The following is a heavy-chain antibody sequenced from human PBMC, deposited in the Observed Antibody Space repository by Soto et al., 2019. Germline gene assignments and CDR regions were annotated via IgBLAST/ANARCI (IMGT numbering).Heavy chain of an antibody. CDR3: AHIRRGRSGWYLSY. Sequence: QITLKESGPTLVKPTQTLTLTCTFSGFSLSTSGVGVGWIRQPPGKALEWLALIYWDDDKRYSPALKSRLTSTTDTSKDQVVLTMTNIDPVDTATYYCAHIRRGRSGWYLSYWCEGTLVTVSS. V-gene: IGHV2-5*02. J-gene: IGHJ4*02. D-gene: IGHD6-19*01. CDR2: IYWDDDK. CDR1: GFSLSTSGVG.